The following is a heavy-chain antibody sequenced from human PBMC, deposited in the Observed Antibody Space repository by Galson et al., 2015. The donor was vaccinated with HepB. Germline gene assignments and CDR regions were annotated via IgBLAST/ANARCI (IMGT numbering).Heavy chain of an antibody. CDR2: ISKSSAYI. J-gene: IGHJ2*01. Sequence: SLRLSCAASGFTFSTYTMNWVRQAPGRGLEWVSSISKSSAYIYYADSVKGRFTIPRDNAKNSLFLQINSLRAEDTAVYYCARREMTSAVYFYFDPWGRGTLVTVSS. V-gene: IGHV3-21*01. CDR3: ARREMTSAVYFYFDP. CDR1: GFTFSTYT.